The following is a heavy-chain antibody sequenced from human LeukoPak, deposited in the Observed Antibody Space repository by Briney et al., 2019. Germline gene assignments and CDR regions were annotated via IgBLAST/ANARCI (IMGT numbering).Heavy chain of an antibody. CDR3: ARQLPTAAADTRGYFDY. V-gene: IGHV4-39*01. CDR2: IFYGGST. D-gene: IGHD6-25*01. J-gene: IGHJ4*01. Sequence: SETLSLTCSVSGGSISNGDYYWGWIRQAPGKGLEWIGSIFYGGSTHYNPPLKSRATISADTSKNQFSLKLTSVTAADAAMYYCARQLPTAAADTRGYFDYWGQGTVVTVSS. CDR1: GGSISNGDYY.